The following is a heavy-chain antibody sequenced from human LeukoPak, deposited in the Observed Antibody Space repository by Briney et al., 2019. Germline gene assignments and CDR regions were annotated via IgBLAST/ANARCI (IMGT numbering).Heavy chain of an antibody. CDR3: AKEDIVVVPAAIDYYYYYMDV. Sequence: GRSLSLSCAASGFTFSSCGMHWVRQAPGKGLEWVAVIRYDGSNKYYADSVKGRFTISRDNSKNTLYLQMNSLRAEDTAVYYCAKEDIVVVPAAIDYYYYYMDVWGKGTTVTVSS. V-gene: IGHV3-33*06. CDR1: GFTFSSCG. J-gene: IGHJ6*03. CDR2: IRYDGSNK. D-gene: IGHD2-2*02.